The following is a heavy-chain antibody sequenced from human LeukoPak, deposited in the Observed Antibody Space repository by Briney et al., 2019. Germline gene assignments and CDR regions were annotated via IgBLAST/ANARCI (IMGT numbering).Heavy chain of an antibody. CDR3: ASAYYASSTPGY. D-gene: IGHD3-10*01. J-gene: IGHJ4*02. CDR2: INWNGGST. Sequence: GGSLRLFCAASGFTFDDYGMSWVRQAPGKGLEWVSGINWNGGSTGYADSVKGRFTISRDNAKNSLYLQMNSLRAEDTAVYYCASAYYASSTPGYWGQGTLVTVSS. V-gene: IGHV3-20*04. CDR1: GFTFDDYG.